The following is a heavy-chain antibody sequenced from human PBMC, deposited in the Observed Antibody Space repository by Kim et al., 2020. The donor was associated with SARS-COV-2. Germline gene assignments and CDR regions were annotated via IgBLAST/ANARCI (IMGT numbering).Heavy chain of an antibody. CDR2: IFYSGNT. J-gene: IGHJ4*02. Sequence: SETLSLICTVSGAPMRDFYWAWLRQPPGKGLEWIGHIFYSGNTNYNPSLKSRLTMSVDTSRTQFSLKLDSVTAADTAVYYCASRPARPNHFFFDSWGQGTLATVYS. CDR3: ASRPARPNHFFFDS. CDR1: GAPMRDFY. D-gene: IGHD6-6*01. V-gene: IGHV4-59*01.